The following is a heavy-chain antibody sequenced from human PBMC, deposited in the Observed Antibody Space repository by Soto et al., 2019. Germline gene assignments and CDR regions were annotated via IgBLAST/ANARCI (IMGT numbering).Heavy chain of an antibody. CDR2: IIPIFGTA. D-gene: IGHD1-20*01. CDR1: GGTFSSYA. CDR3: ARYRGITGFYYFDY. Sequence: ASVKVSCKASGGTFSSYAISWVRQAPGQGLEWMGGIIPIFGTANYAQKFQGRVTITADESTSTAYMELSSLRSEDTAVYYCARYRGITGFYYFDYWGQGTLVTVSS. V-gene: IGHV1-69*13. J-gene: IGHJ4*02.